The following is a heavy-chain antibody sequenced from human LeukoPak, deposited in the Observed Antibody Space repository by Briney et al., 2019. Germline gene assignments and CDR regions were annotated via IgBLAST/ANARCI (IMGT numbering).Heavy chain of an antibody. V-gene: IGHV3-23*01. CDR2: IGGSGGST. Sequence: GGSLRLSCAASGFTFSAYVMSWVRQAPGKGLEWVSAIGGSGGSTYYADSVKGRFTISRDNSKNTLYLQMNTLRAEDTAVYYCAKGALGSRRHYFFDYWGQGTLVTVSS. CDR3: AKGALGSRRHYFFDY. D-gene: IGHD6-13*01. J-gene: IGHJ4*02. CDR1: GFTFSAYV.